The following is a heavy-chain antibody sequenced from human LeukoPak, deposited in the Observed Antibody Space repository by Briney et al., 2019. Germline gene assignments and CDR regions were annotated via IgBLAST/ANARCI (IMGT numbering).Heavy chain of an antibody. CDR3: AKDSKGTFGGVIAFDY. V-gene: IGHV3-23*01. Sequence: PGGSLRLSCAASGFTFSSYAMSWVRQAPGKGLEWVSATSGSGGSTYYADSVKGRFTISRDNSKNTLYLQMNSLRAEDTAVYYCAKDSKGTFGGVIAFDYWGQGTLVTVSS. J-gene: IGHJ4*02. D-gene: IGHD3-16*02. CDR1: GFTFSSYA. CDR2: TSGSGGST.